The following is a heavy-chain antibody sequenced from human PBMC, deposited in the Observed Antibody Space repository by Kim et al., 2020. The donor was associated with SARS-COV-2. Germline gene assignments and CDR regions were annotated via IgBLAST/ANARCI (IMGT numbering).Heavy chain of an antibody. D-gene: IGHD4-17*01. CDR3: ARVGGDYGRRLDYYYGMDV. V-gene: IGHV3-53*01. Sequence: GGSLRLSCAASGFTVSSNYMSWVRQAPGKGLEWVSVIYSGGSTYYADSVKGRFTISRDNSKNTLYLQMNSLRAEDTAVYYCARVGGDYGRRLDYYYGMDVWGQGTTVTVSS. CDR1: GFTVSSNY. J-gene: IGHJ6*02. CDR2: IYSGGST.